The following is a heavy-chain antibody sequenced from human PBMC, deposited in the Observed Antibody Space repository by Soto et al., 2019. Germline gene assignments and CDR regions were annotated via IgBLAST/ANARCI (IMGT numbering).Heavy chain of an antibody. CDR2: IYTGGNT. CDR3: ARSITIFGVAAPYYGMDV. D-gene: IGHD3-3*01. J-gene: IGHJ6*02. Sequence: PGGSLRLSCAASGFTVSTNYMSWVRQSPGKGLEWVSVIYTGGNTYYADSVKGRFTISRDNSKNTLYLQMNSLRAEDTAVYYCARSITIFGVAAPYYGMDVWGQGTTVTVSS. CDR1: GFTVSTNY. V-gene: IGHV3-53*05.